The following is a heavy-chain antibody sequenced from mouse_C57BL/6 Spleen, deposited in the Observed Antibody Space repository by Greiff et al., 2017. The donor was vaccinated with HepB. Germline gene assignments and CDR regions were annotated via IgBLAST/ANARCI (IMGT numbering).Heavy chain of an antibody. CDR3: ARGYGRENYFDY. Sequence: QVQLQQSGPELVKPGASVKISCKASGYAFSSSWMNWVKQRPGKGLEWIGRIYPGDGDTNYNGKFKGKATLTADKSSSTAYMQLSSLTSEDSAVYFCARGYGRENYFDYWGQGTTLTVSS. CDR1: GYAFSSSW. D-gene: IGHD2-10*02. J-gene: IGHJ2*01. V-gene: IGHV1-82*01. CDR2: IYPGDGDT.